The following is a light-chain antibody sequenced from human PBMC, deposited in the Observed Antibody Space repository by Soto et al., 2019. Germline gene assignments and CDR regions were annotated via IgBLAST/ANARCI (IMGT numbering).Light chain of an antibody. CDR3: MQGRHWPLT. Sequence: VVMTLSPLSLPVTPGQPASICCRSSQSLVYSNRNTYLNWFHQRPGQSPRLLIYEVSNRDSGFPDRFSGSGSGTDFTLKISRVEAEDVVVYYCMQGRHWPLTFAQGTKVDIK. V-gene: IGKV2-30*01. J-gene: IGKJ1*01. CDR2: EVS. CDR1: QSLVYSNRNTY.